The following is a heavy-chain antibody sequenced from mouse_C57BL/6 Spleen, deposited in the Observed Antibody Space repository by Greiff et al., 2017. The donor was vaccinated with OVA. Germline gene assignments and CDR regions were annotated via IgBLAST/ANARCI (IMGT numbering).Heavy chain of an antibody. CDR3: ARTAQATYYFDY. CDR1: GFTFSSYG. D-gene: IGHD3-2*02. Sequence: EVMLVESGGDLVKPGGSLKLSCAASGFTFSSYGMSWVRQTPDKRLEWVATISSGGSYTYYPDSVKGRFTISRDNAKNTLYLQMSSLKSEDTAMYYCARTAQATYYFDYWGQGTTLTVSS. V-gene: IGHV5-6*01. J-gene: IGHJ2*01. CDR2: ISSGGSYT.